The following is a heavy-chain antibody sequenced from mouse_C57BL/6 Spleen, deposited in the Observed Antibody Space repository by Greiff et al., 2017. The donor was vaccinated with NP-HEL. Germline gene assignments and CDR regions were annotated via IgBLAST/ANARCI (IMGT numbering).Heavy chain of an antibody. CDR1: GYAFSSSW. J-gene: IGHJ2*01. D-gene: IGHD1-1*01. CDR2: IYPGDGDT. V-gene: IGHV1-82*01. CDR3: ARSGSSPLDY. Sequence: VQLQQSGPELVKPGASVKISCKASGYAFSSSWMNWVKQRPGKGLEWIGRIYPGDGDTNYNGKFKGKATLTADKSSSTAYMQLSSLTSEDSAVYFCARSGSSPLDYWGQGTTLTVSS.